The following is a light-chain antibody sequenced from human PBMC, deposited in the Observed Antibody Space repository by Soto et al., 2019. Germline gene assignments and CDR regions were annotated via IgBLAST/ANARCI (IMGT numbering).Light chain of an antibody. V-gene: IGKV3-20*01. CDR3: QQYDSSSGSVT. J-gene: IGKJ3*01. CDR1: QSVSSY. Sequence: EIVLTPSPATLSLSPGESATLYCRSSQSVSSYLAWYQQKLGQAPRLLIYGASTRATGIPDRFSGSGSGTDSTLTISRLEPEDFAVYYCQQYDSSSGSVTFGPGTQVEI. CDR2: GAS.